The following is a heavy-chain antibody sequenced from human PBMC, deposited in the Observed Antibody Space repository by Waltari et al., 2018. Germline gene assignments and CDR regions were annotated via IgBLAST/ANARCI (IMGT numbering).Heavy chain of an antibody. CDR1: GGSFSGYY. CDR2: INHSGST. J-gene: IGHJ4*02. Sequence: QVQLQQWGAGLLKPSETLSLTCAVYGGSFSGYYWSWIRQPPGKGLEWIGEINHSGSTNYNPSLKSRVTISVDTSKNQFSLKLSSVTAADTAVYYCARGEVLTGYWARYYFDYWGQGTLVTVSS. V-gene: IGHV4-34*01. D-gene: IGHD3-9*01. CDR3: ARGEVLTGYWARYYFDY.